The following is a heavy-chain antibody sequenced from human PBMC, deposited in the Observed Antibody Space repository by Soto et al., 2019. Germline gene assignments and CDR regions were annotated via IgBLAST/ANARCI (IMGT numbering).Heavy chain of an antibody. Sequence: SETLSRTCTVSGGSISVYYWSWVRQPPGHELEWIGYIYASGSPYYNPSLRSRVTIPVDTSKNQFSLKLSSVTAADTAVYYCARGVGTITIFGVVIIEPHFDYWGQGTLVTVSS. CDR3: ARGVGTITIFGVVIIEPHFDY. CDR2: IYASGSP. V-gene: IGHV4-59*12. J-gene: IGHJ4*02. CDR1: GGSISVYY. D-gene: IGHD3-3*01.